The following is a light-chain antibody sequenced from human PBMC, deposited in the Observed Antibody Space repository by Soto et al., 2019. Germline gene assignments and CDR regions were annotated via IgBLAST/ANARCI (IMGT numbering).Light chain of an antibody. V-gene: IGKV3-15*01. Sequence: EIVMTQSTATLSVSPGERATLSCRASQSVSSDLAWYRQTPGQAPGLLIYGAPTRATGIPARFSGSGSGTEFTLTISSLQPDDFATYYCQQYNSYPYTFGQGTKVDIK. J-gene: IGKJ2*01. CDR3: QQYNSYPYT. CDR2: GAP. CDR1: QSVSSD.